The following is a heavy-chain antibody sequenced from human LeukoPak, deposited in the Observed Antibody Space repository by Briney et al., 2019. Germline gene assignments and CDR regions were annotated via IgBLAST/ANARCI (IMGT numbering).Heavy chain of an antibody. CDR2: IWYDGSNK. J-gene: IGHJ6*02. D-gene: IGHD3-22*01. V-gene: IGHV3-33*01. CDR1: GFTFSSYG. Sequence: GGSLRLSCAASGFTFSSYGMHWVRQAPGKGLEWVAVIWYDGSNKYYADSVKGRFTISRDNSKNTLYLQMNSLRAEDTAVYYCARDGGYYDSSGLVDVWGQGTTVTVSS. CDR3: ARDGGYYDSSGLVDV.